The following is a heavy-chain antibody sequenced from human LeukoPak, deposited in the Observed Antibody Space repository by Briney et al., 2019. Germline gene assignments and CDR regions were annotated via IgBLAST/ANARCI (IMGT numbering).Heavy chain of an antibody. Sequence: GRSLRLSCGASGFTFSSYGMHWVRQAPGQGLEWVAVISFDGSHEYYADSVKGRFTISRDTSKNTLYLQMNSLRAEDTAVYYCAKQEIGTTWSVGYWGQGTLVTVSS. D-gene: IGHD1-14*01. J-gene: IGHJ4*02. V-gene: IGHV3-30*18. CDR2: ISFDGSHE. CDR1: GFTFSSYG. CDR3: AKQEIGTTWSVGY.